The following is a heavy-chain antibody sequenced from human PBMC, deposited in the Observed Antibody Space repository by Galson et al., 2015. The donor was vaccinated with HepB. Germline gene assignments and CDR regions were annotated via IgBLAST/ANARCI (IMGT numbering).Heavy chain of an antibody. J-gene: IGHJ4*02. Sequence: SLRLSCAASGFTFSSYWMSWVRQAPGKGLEWVANIKPDGREIYYVDSVKGRFTISRDNVKNSVYLQMNSLRAEDTAVYFCARGNPGDYFGYFGYWGQGTLVIVSS. CDR1: GFTFSSYW. D-gene: IGHD4-17*01. CDR2: IKPDGREI. V-gene: IGHV3-7*01. CDR3: ARGNPGDYFGYFGY.